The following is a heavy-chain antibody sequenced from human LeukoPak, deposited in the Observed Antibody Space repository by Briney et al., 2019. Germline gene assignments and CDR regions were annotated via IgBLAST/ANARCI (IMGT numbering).Heavy chain of an antibody. J-gene: IGHJ6*02. CDR1: GGTVSSRNDF. CDR3: ARVPYGSTSYSDNDYYYYGMDV. D-gene: IGHD5-12*01. V-gene: IGHV4-61*01. Sequence: KPSETLSLTCSVSGGTVSSRNDFWSWIRQPPGKGLEWIGYIYYSGTTNYSPSLKRRVTISVDASKNQFSLKLTSVTAADTAVYYCARVPYGSTSYSDNDYYYYGMDVWGQGTTVTVSS. CDR2: IYYSGTT.